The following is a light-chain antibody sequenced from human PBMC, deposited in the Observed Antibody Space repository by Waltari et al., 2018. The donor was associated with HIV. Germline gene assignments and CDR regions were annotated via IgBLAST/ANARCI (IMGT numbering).Light chain of an antibody. CDR3: AAWDDSLSGRVV. J-gene: IGLJ2*01. CDR2: RNN. CDR1: TSKIGHNY. Sequence: QSVLTQPPSASGTPGQTVIISCSGTTSKIGHNYIYWYQQLPGATPKLLIYRNNQRPAGVPDRFSGSKSGTSASLAIRGLRPEDEADYYCAAWDDSLSGRVVFGGGTKLTVL. V-gene: IGLV1-47*01.